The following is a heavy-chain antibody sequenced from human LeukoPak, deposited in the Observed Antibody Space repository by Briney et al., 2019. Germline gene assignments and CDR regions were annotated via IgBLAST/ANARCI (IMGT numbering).Heavy chain of an antibody. J-gene: IGHJ6*03. CDR3: ARSGGYSYGLRYYYYMDV. D-gene: IGHD5-18*01. Sequence: SETLSLTCTVSGGSISSGGYYWSWIRQPAGKGLEWIGRIYTSGNTNYNPSLKSRVTISVDTSKNQFSLKLSSVTAADTAVYYCARSGGYSYGLRYYYYMDVWGQGTMVTVSS. CDR1: GGSISSGGYY. V-gene: IGHV4-61*02. CDR2: IYTSGNT.